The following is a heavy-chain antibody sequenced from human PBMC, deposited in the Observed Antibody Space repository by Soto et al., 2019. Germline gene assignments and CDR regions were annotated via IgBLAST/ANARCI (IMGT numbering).Heavy chain of an antibody. J-gene: IGHJ4*02. D-gene: IGHD2-21*01. CDR2: INPTGGTT. V-gene: IGHV1-46*03. CDR3: ARDRVSGDY. Sequence: QVQLVQSGAAVKQPGASVKVSCKASGYIFTSYYIHWVRQAPGQGLQWMGIINPTGGTTMYAQKFQGRLTMTRDTSTSTVYMELSSLRSEYTAVYFCARDRVSGDYWGPGSLVTDSS. CDR1: GYIFTSYY.